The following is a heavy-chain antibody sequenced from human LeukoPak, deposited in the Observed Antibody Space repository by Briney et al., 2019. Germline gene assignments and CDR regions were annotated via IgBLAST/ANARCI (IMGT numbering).Heavy chain of an antibody. V-gene: IGHV4-39*02. J-gene: IGHJ1*01. CDR1: GASISSSSSFF. D-gene: IGHD3-10*01. CDR3: ARDPNYYGSGSSPEYFQH. CDR2: MPNSGST. Sequence: SETLSLTCTVSGASISSSSSFFWAWIRQPPGKGLEWIGTMPNSGSTYYNPSLKSRVTISGDTSKNQFSLKLSSVTAADTAVYYCARDPNYYGSGSSPEYFQHWGQGTLVTVSS.